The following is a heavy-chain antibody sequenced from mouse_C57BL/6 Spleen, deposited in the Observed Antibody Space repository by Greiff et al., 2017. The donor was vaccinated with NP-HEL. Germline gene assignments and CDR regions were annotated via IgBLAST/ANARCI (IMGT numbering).Heavy chain of an antibody. V-gene: IGHV1-34*01. J-gene: IGHJ3*01. Sequence: VQLQQSGPELVKPGASVKLSCKASGYTFTDYYMHWVKQSHGQSLEWIGYIYPNNGGNGSNQKFKGKATLTVDKSSSTAYMELRSLTSEDSAVYYCARGDYYGSSPCAYWGQGTLVTVSA. CDR2: IYPNNGGN. D-gene: IGHD1-1*01. CDR1: GYTFTDYY. CDR3: ARGDYYGSSPCAY.